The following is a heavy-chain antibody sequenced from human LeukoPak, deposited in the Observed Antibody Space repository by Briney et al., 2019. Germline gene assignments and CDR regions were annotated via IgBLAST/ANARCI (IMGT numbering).Heavy chain of an antibody. Sequence: SETLSLTCTVSGGSISSYYWSWIRQPPGKGLEWIGYIYYSGSTNYNTSLKSRVTISVDTSKNQFSLKLSSVTGADTAVYYCARGVYDILTGYHNWFDPWGQGTLVTVSS. V-gene: IGHV4-59*01. CDR3: ARGVYDILTGYHNWFDP. CDR2: IYYSGST. J-gene: IGHJ5*02. D-gene: IGHD3-9*01. CDR1: GGSISSYY.